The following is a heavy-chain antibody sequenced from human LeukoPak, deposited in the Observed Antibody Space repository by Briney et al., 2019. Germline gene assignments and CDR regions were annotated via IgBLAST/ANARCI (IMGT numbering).Heavy chain of an antibody. CDR1: GFTFSSYA. CDR3: ARELNWGHAFDI. J-gene: IGHJ3*02. V-gene: IGHV3-23*01. CDR2: ISGSGGST. D-gene: IGHD7-27*01. Sequence: GGSLRLSCAASGFTFSSYAMSWARQAPGKGLEWVSAISGSGGSTYYADSVKGRFTISRDNSKNTLYLQMNSLRAEDTAVYYCARELNWGHAFDIWGQGTMVTVSS.